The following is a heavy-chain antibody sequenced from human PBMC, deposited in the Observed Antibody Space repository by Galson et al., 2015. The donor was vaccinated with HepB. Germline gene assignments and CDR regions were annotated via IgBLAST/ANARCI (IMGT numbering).Heavy chain of an antibody. CDR2: IYSGGST. J-gene: IGHJ4*02. D-gene: IGHD3-22*01. V-gene: IGHV3-66*01. Sequence: SLRLSCAASGFTVSSNYMSWVRQAPGKGLEWVSVIYSGGSTYYADSVKGRFTISRDNSKNTLYLQMNSLRAEDTAVYYCARTNFIQRITMIVVVHPFDYWGQGTLVTVSS. CDR1: GFTVSSNY. CDR3: ARTNFIQRITMIVVVHPFDY.